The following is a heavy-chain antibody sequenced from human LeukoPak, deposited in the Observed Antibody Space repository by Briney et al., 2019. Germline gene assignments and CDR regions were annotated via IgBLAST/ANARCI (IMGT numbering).Heavy chain of an antibody. CDR3: ARGGVLRFFKRLAAPLDY. CDR2: ISYDGSNK. V-gene: IGHV3-30-3*01. D-gene: IGHD3-3*01. Sequence: GGSLRLSCAPSGFTFSSYAMHWVRQAPGKGREGVAVISYDGSNKYCADSVKGRFTVSRDNSKNTLYLQMNILRAEDTAVYYCARGGVLRFFKRLAAPLDYWGQGTLVTVSS. J-gene: IGHJ4*02. CDR1: GFTFSSYA.